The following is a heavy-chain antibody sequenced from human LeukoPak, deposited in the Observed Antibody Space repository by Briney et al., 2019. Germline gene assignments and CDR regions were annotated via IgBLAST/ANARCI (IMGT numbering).Heavy chain of an antibody. D-gene: IGHD2-2*01. Sequence: GGSLRLSCAASGFTFSTYAMHWVRQAPGKGLEYVSAISTNGDSTYYADSAKGRFTISRDNAKNSLYLQMNSLRAEDTAVFYCARLPAYCSSTSCYVDYWGQGTLVTVSS. CDR2: ISTNGDST. J-gene: IGHJ4*02. CDR1: GFTFSTYA. V-gene: IGHV3-64*02. CDR3: ARLPAYCSSTSCYVDY.